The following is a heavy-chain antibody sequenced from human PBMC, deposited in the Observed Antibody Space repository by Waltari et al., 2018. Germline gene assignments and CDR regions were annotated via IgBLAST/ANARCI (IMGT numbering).Heavy chain of an antibody. Sequence: QLQLQESGPRLVRPSETLSLICRVSGVSITSNRHYWAWIRQSPGQGLEWIGTVSYSVTTYIIPSRKSRVSVSRDTSKNQVSLILGSVTAADMAVYYCATYIGASVGTAAFDVWGQGTMVTVSS. V-gene: IGHV4-39*01. CDR3: ATYIGASVGTAAFDV. CDR1: GVSITSNRHY. CDR2: VSYSVTT. J-gene: IGHJ3*01. D-gene: IGHD5-12*01.